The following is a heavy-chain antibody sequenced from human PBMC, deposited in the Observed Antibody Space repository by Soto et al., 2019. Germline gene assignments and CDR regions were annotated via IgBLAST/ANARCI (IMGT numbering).Heavy chain of an antibody. CDR2: IYYSGST. Sequence: SETLSLTCTVSGGSISSYYWSWIRQPPGKGLEWIGYIYYSGSTNYNPSLKSRVTISVDTSKNQFSLKLSSVTAADTAVYYCARDPYGDYVDYWGQGTLVTVSS. D-gene: IGHD4-17*01. V-gene: IGHV4-59*01. CDR3: ARDPYGDYVDY. J-gene: IGHJ4*02. CDR1: GGSISSYY.